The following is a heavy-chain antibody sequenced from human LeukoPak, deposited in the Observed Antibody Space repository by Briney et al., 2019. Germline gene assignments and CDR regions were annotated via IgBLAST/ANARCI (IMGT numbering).Heavy chain of an antibody. V-gene: IGHV1-69*04. CDR3: ARAHTMIVVVIKYGAFDI. CDR1: GGTFSSYA. J-gene: IGHJ3*02. D-gene: IGHD3-22*01. CDR2: IIPILGIA. Sequence: GASVKVSCKASGGTFSSYAISWVRQAPGQGLEWMGRIIPILGIANYAQKFQGRVTITADKSTSTALMELSSLRSEDTAVYYCARAHTMIVVVIKYGAFDIWGQGTMVTVSS.